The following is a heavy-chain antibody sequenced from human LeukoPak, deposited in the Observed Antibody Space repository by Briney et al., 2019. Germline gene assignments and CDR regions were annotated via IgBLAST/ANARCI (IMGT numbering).Heavy chain of an antibody. CDR3: AKVKAAARGAGVDY. Sequence: GGSLRVSCAASGFTFSSYAMSWVRQAQGKGLEWVSAISGSGGSTYYADSVKGRFTISRDDSKNTLYLQMNSLRAEDTAVYYCAKVKAAARGAGVDYWGQGTLVTVSS. J-gene: IGHJ4*02. D-gene: IGHD6-13*01. V-gene: IGHV3-23*01. CDR2: ISGSGGST. CDR1: GFTFSSYA.